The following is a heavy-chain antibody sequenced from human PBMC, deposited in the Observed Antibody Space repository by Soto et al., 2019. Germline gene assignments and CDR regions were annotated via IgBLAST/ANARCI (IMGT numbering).Heavy chain of an antibody. CDR1: CRSISRISYY. Sequence: SEALSLTCALSCRSISRISYYWVWIRQPPGKGLEWIGSIYYSGSTYYNPSLKSRVTISVDTSKNQFSLKLSSVTAADTAVYYCARHSMGTKWELPPTDYWGQGTLVTVS. D-gene: IGHD1-26*01. CDR3: ARHSMGTKWELPPTDY. CDR2: IYYSGST. V-gene: IGHV4-39*01. J-gene: IGHJ4*02.